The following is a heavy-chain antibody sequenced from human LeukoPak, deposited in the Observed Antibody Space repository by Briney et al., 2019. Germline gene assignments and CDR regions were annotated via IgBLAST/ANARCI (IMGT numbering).Heavy chain of an antibody. J-gene: IGHJ4*02. V-gene: IGHV3-33*01. CDR3: ARGPPYCSSNSCYMNY. Sequence: SCKASGGTFSSYAISWVRQAPGKGLEWVAVIWYDGSNKYYADSVKGRFTISRDNSKNTLYLQMNSLRAEDTAVYYCARGPPYCSSNSCYMNYWGQGTLVTVSS. CDR1: GGTFSSYA. CDR2: IWYDGSNK. D-gene: IGHD2-2*02.